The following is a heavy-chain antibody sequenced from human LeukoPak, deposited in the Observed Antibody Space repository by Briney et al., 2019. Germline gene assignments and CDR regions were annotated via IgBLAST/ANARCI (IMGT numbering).Heavy chain of an antibody. V-gene: IGHV1-18*01. D-gene: IGHD3-10*01. Sequence: AAVKETLMSSGYTFTSYGISWVRQPPGQGLEWMGWITAYNDNTNYAQKLQGRGTMTTDTSTSTAYMELRSLRSDDTAVYYCARALLWFGESSHIDYWGGGTLVTASS. CDR2: ITAYNDNT. CDR1: GYTFTSYG. CDR3: ARALLWFGESSHIDY. J-gene: IGHJ4*02.